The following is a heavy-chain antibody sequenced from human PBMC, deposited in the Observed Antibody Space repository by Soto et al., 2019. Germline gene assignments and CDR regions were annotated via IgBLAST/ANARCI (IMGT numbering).Heavy chain of an antibody. Sequence: ASVKVSCKASGYTFTSYDINWVRQATGQGLEWMGWMNPNSGNTGYAQKFQGRVTMTRNTSISTAYMELSSLRSEDTAVYYCARAGCSSTSCYDSYYYYYMDVWGKGTTVTVSS. D-gene: IGHD2-2*01. CDR2: MNPNSGNT. J-gene: IGHJ6*03. V-gene: IGHV1-8*01. CDR3: ARAGCSSTSCYDSYYYYYMDV. CDR1: GYTFTSYD.